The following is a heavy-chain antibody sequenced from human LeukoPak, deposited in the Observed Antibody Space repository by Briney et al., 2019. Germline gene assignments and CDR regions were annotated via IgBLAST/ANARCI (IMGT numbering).Heavy chain of an antibody. CDR1: GSTFSGYA. CDR2: ISGSGGST. V-gene: IGHV3-23*01. CDR3: AKDDCSGGSCYPDY. D-gene: IGHD2-15*01. J-gene: IGHJ4*02. Sequence: GGSLRLSCAASGSTFSGYAMSWVRQAPGKGLEWVSAISGSGGSTYYADSVKGRFTISRDNSKNTLYLQMNSLRAEDTAVYYCAKDDCSGGSCYPDYWGQGTLVTVSS.